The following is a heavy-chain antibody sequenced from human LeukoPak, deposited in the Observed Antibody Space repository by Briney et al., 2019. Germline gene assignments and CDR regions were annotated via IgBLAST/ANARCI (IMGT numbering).Heavy chain of an antibody. J-gene: IGHJ4*02. CDR2: IFGSGGSP. Sequence: QPGGSLRLSCEASGFTFGSFAMYWVRQAPGKGLDWIAGIFGSGGSPHYADSVKGRFTISRDNSKNTVYLQINSLRAEDTAVYYCARDRSGYGDYWGQGTLVTVSS. CDR1: GFTFGSFA. CDR3: ARDRSGYGDY. D-gene: IGHD3-22*01. V-gene: IGHV3-23*01.